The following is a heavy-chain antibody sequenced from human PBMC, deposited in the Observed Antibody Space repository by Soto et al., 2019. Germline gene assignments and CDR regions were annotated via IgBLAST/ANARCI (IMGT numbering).Heavy chain of an antibody. CDR2: ISPDGTTT. V-gene: IGHV3-74*01. CDR3: SRGRSPYYGYFDP. CDR1: GFTFSGDW. J-gene: IGHJ5*02. Sequence: LRLSCVASGFTFSGDWMHWVRQVPGKGLVWVSRISPDGTTTYYADSVKGRFTISRDNAKNTLYLQMNGLRADDTAVYYCSRGRSPYYGYFDPWGPGTLVTVSS. D-gene: IGHD3-3*01.